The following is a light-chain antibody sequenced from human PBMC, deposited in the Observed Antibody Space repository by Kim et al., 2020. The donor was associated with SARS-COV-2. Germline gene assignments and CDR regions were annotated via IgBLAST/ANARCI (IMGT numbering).Light chain of an antibody. CDR1: QGISGY. V-gene: IGKV1-8*01. Sequence: AIRMTQSPSSFSASTGERVTITCRASQGISGYLAWYQQKPGKAPKLLTYAASTLQSGVPSRFSGSGSGTDFTLTISYLQSEDFATYYCQQYYSYPRTFGQGTKLEI. J-gene: IGKJ2*01. CDR3: QQYYSYPRT. CDR2: AAS.